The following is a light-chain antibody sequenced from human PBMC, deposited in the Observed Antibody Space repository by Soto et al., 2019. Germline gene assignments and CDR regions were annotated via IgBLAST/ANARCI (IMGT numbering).Light chain of an antibody. CDR3: QQYYSTPWT. J-gene: IGKJ1*01. V-gene: IGKV4-1*01. CDR1: QSVLYSSNNNNY. CDR2: WAS. Sequence: DIVMTQSPDSLAVSLGERATINCKSSQSVLYSSNNNNYLAWYQQKPGQPPKLLIYWASTRKSGVPDRFSGSESGTDFTLNISSLQAEDVAVYYCQQYYSTPWTFGQGTKVEIK.